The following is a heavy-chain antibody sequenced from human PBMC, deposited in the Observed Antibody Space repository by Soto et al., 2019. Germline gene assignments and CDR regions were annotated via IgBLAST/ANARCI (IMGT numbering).Heavy chain of an antibody. CDR3: ERPKPNYDFWNDVLSLASIDI. CDR1: GYTFTDDY. J-gene: IGHJ3*02. Sequence: ASVKVSCKASGYTFTDDYMHWVRQAPGQGREWLGWINPNSGGTNCAQRSQGSVNMTRDTSLSTAYMELRRLRSDDSAVYYCERPKPNYDFWNDVLSLASIDIWAQGTMLTVSS. V-gene: IGHV1-2*02. CDR2: INPNSGGT. D-gene: IGHD3-3*01.